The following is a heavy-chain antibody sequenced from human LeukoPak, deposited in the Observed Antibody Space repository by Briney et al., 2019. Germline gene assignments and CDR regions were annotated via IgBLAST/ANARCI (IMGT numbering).Heavy chain of an antibody. J-gene: IGHJ4*02. D-gene: IGHD4-23*01. CDR3: ARDLRHYGGNSGPY. Sequence: PGGSLRLSCAASGFTFSSYSMNWVRQAPGKGLEWVSSISSSSSYIYYADSVKGRFTISRDNAKNSLYLQMNSLRAEDTAVYYCARDLRHYGGNSGPYWGQGTLVTVSS. CDR1: GFTFSSYS. CDR2: ISSSSSYI. V-gene: IGHV3-21*01.